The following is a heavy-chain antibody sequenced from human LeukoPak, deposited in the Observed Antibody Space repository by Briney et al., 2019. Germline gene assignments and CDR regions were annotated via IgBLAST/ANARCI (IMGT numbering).Heavy chain of an antibody. V-gene: IGHV3-11*04. J-gene: IGHJ6*03. D-gene: IGHD4-17*01. CDR2: ISSSGSTI. CDR1: GFTFSDYY. CDR3: ARDRGYGDIYYMDV. Sequence: PGGSLRLSCAASGFTFSDYYMSWIRQAPGKGLEWVSYISSSGSTISYADSVKGRFTISRDNAKNTLYLQMNSLRAEDTAVYYCARDRGYGDIYYMDVWGKGTTVTVSS.